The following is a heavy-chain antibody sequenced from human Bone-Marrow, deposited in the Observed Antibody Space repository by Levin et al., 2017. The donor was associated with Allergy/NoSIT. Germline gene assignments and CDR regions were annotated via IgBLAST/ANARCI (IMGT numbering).Heavy chain of an antibody. Sequence: SETLSLICTVSGVSVSSDRYYWSWIRQPPGRGLEWIGHIYYNGIIRDNPSLRSRVTISLDTSKNQFSLSLRSLNAADTAVYYCARARYGGNSVDYWGQGTLVTVSS. D-gene: IGHD4-23*01. CDR3: ARARYGGNSVDY. CDR2: IYYNGII. CDR1: GVSVSSDRYY. J-gene: IGHJ4*02. V-gene: IGHV4-61*01.